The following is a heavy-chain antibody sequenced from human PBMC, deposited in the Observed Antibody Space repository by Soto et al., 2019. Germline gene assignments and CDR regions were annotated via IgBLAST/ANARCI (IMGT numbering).Heavy chain of an antibody. J-gene: IGHJ4*02. CDR1: GFTFSSYD. CDR3: AKMKSVAGWPHS. Sequence: GGSLRLSCAASGFTFSSYDMSWVRQAPGKGLEWVSAISGSGGSTYYADSVKGRFTISRDNSKNTLYLQMNSLRAEDTAVYYCAKMKSVAGWPHSWGQGTLVTVSS. V-gene: IGHV3-23*01. D-gene: IGHD6-19*01. CDR2: ISGSGGST.